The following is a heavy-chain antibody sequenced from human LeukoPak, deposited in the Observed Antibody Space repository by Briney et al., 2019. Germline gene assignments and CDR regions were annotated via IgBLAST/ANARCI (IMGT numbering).Heavy chain of an antibody. Sequence: GGSLRLSCAASGFTFSSYWMHWVRQAPGKGLVWVSRINSDGSSTSYADSVKGRFTISRDNSKNTLYLQMNSLRAEDTAVYYCAKGLQTGTTRGGYYFDYWGQGTLVTVSS. D-gene: IGHD1-1*01. V-gene: IGHV3-74*01. CDR1: GFTFSSYW. CDR3: AKGLQTGTTRGGYYFDY. CDR2: INSDGSST. J-gene: IGHJ4*02.